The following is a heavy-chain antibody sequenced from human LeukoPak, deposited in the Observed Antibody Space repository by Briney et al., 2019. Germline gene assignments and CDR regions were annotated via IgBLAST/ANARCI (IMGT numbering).Heavy chain of an antibody. J-gene: IGHJ4*02. V-gene: IGHV4-39*01. Sequence: SETLSLTCTVPGGSISSSSYYWGWIRQPPGKGLEWIGSIYYSGSTYYNPSLKSRVTISVDTSKNQFSLKLSSVTAADTAVYYCARRPLDYPIDYWGQGTLVTVSS. CDR2: IYYSGST. CDR3: ARRPLDYPIDY. D-gene: IGHD4-11*01. CDR1: GGSISSSSYY.